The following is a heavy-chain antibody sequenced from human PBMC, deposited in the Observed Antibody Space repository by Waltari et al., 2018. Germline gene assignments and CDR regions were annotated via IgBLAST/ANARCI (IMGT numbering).Heavy chain of an antibody. Sequence: QVQLRESGPGLVKPSGTVSLTCTISGDSMSGNYWWSWVRQPPGKGLEWIGQIHRSGKTHYNPPLEGRVTVSIGTSNSQFSLVVTSATAADTALYFCARDRGRGLYLDSWGRGTLVTVSP. CDR3: ARDRGRGLYLDS. CDR2: IHRSGKT. V-gene: IGHV4-4*02. D-gene: IGHD2-15*01. CDR1: GDSMSGNYW. J-gene: IGHJ4*02.